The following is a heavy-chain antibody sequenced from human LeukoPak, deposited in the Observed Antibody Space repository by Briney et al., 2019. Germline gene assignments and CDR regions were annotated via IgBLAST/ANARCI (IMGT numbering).Heavy chain of an antibody. Sequence: SETLSLTSAVSGGSPNIHYWGSIRQPPGKGLQRIGDIYYTGKNNYNPSPTSRVTISLDTSKDHLSLNFTSVVAADTGVYYCVRRYSCWNYFDYWGQGILVTVSS. CDR1: GGSPNIHY. CDR2: IYYTGKN. V-gene: IGHV4-59*08. D-gene: IGHD2-21*01. J-gene: IGHJ4*02. CDR3: VRRYSCWNYFDY.